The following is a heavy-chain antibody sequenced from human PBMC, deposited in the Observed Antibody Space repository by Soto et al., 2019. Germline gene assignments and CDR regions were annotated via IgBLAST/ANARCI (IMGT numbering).Heavy chain of an antibody. Sequence: GGSLRLSCAASGFAFSDYFMSWIRQAPGKGLEWVSYISSSGSTIYYADSVKGRFTISRDNAKNSLYLQMNSLRAEDTAVYYCARDRGFEEVSTAFDIWGQGTMVTVSS. D-gene: IGHD3-10*01. CDR3: ARDRGFEEVSTAFDI. V-gene: IGHV3-11*01. CDR2: ISSSGSTI. CDR1: GFAFSDYF. J-gene: IGHJ3*02.